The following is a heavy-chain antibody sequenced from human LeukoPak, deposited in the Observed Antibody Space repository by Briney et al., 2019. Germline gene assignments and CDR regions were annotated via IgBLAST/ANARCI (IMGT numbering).Heavy chain of an antibody. CDR2: IYYSGST. CDR3: ASPLGYCTNGVCYVY. J-gene: IGHJ4*02. V-gene: IGHV4-39*01. Sequence: SETLSLTCTVSGGSISSSSYYWGWIRQPPGKGVEWIGSIYYSGSTYYNPSLKSRVTISVDTSKNQFSLKLSSVTAADTAVYYCASPLGYCTNGVCYVYWGQGTLVTVSS. D-gene: IGHD2-8*01. CDR1: GGSISSSSYY.